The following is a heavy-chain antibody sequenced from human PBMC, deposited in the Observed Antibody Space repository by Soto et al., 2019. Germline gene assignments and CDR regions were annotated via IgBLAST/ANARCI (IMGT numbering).Heavy chain of an antibody. D-gene: IGHD5-12*01. V-gene: IGHV3-53*04. Sequence: EVQLVESGGGLVQPGGSLRLSCAASGFTVSSNYMSWVRQAPGKGLEWVSVIYSGGSTYYADSVKGRFTISRHNSKNTLYLQMNSLRAEDTAVYYWARSGYSGYDHFDYWGQGTLVTVSS. CDR3: ARSGYSGYDHFDY. CDR2: IYSGGST. J-gene: IGHJ4*02. CDR1: GFTVSSNY.